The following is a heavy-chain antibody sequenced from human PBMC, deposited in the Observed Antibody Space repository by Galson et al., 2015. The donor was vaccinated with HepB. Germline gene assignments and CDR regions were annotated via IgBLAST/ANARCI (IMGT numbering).Heavy chain of an antibody. CDR1: GYTFNTYA. V-gene: IGHV7-4-1*02. Sequence: SVKVSCKASGYTFNTYAMNWVRQAPGQGLEWMGWINTNTGNPTYAQGFTGRFVFSLDTSVSTAYLEISSLKAEDTAIYYCGRGGWYSDYWGQGTLVTVSS. J-gene: IGHJ4*02. CDR2: INTNTGNP. CDR3: GRGGWYSDY. D-gene: IGHD6-19*01.